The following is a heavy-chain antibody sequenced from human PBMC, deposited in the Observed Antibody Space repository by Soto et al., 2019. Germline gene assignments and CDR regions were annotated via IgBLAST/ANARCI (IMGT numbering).Heavy chain of an antibody. CDR1: GFTFSSYD. J-gene: IGHJ6*02. CDR2: IGTAGDT. Sequence: EVQLVESGGGLVQPGGSLRLSCAASGFTFSSYDMHWVRQATGKGLEWVSAIGTAGDTYYPGSVKGRFTISRENAKNSLYLQMNSLRAEDTAVYYCARALRRRYYYYYGMDVWGQGTTVTVSS. CDR3: ARALRRRYYYYYGMDV. V-gene: IGHV3-13*01.